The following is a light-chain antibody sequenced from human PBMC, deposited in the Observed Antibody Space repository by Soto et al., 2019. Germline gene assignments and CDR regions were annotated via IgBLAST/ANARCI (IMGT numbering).Light chain of an antibody. Sequence: IQMTQSPSSLSASVGDRVTITCQASQNINNYLNWYQQKPGRAPKLLINDASSLESGVPSRFSGSGSGTEFTLTISSLQSEDFAVYYCQQYNNWPPITFGQGTRLEIK. V-gene: IGKV1D-13*01. J-gene: IGKJ5*01. CDR1: QNINNY. CDR2: DAS. CDR3: QQYNNWPPIT.